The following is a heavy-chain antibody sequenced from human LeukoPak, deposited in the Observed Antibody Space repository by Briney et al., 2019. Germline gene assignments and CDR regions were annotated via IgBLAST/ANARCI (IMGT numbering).Heavy chain of an antibody. CDR1: GFTVSSNY. CDR2: IYSGGST. Sequence: GGSLRLSCAASGFTVSSNYMSWVRQAPGKGLEWVSVIYSGGSTYYADSVKGRFTISRDNSKNTLYLQMNSLRAEDTAVYCCARVGEDYDSSSGGYWGQGTLVTVSS. J-gene: IGHJ4*01. V-gene: IGHV3-66*01. D-gene: IGHD3-22*01. CDR3: ARVGEDYDSSSGGY.